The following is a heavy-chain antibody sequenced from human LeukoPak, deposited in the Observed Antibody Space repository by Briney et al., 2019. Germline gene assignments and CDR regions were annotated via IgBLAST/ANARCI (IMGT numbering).Heavy chain of an antibody. CDR2: IYTSGST. CDR1: GGSFSGYY. D-gene: IGHD3-3*01. Sequence: SETLSLTCAVYGGSFSGYYWSWIRQPPGKGLEWIGRIYTSGSTNYNPSLKSRVTISVDTSKNQFSLKLSSVTAADTAVYYCARGALGAATFDYWGQGTLVTVSS. CDR3: ARGALGAATFDY. V-gene: IGHV4-34*01. J-gene: IGHJ4*02.